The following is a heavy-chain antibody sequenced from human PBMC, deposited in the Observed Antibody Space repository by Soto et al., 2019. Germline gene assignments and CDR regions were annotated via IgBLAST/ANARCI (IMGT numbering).Heavy chain of an antibody. CDR2: ISSSGSHT. J-gene: IGHJ5*01. V-gene: IGHV3-11*06. CDR3: SRLAGPPYIAAGPDRGFDS. D-gene: IGHD6-19*01. Sequence: GGSLRLSCAASGFTFNDYYMSWIRQTPGKGLEWLSYISSSGSHTNYADSVKGRFTISRDNAKNSLYLQMNSLRAEDTAVYYCSRLAGPPYIAAGPDRGFDSWGQGXLVTVSS. CDR1: GFTFNDYY.